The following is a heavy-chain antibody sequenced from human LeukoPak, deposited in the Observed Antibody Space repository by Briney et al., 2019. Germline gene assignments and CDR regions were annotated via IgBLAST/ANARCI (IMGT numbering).Heavy chain of an antibody. CDR3: ARGANWNYDY. Sequence: ASVKLSCKASGYTFSNSYIHWVRQAPGQGLEWMGLINSSGGHTTYTQKYQGRVTMTRDMSTSTVYMELSSLRSDDTAVYYCARGANWNYDYWGQGTLVTVSS. D-gene: IGHD1-7*01. CDR2: INSSGGHT. J-gene: IGHJ4*02. CDR1: GYTFSNSY. V-gene: IGHV1-46*01.